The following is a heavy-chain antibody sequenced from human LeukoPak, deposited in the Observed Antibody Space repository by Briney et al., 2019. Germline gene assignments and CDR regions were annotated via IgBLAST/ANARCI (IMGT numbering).Heavy chain of an antibody. CDR3: ARDPLPTYHRGYFDY. Sequence: GGSLRLSCAASGFTFSSYAMSWVRQAPGKGLEWVSAISGSGGSTYYADSVKGRFTIARDNSKNTLYLQMNSLRAEDTAVYYCARDPLPTYHRGYFDYWGQGTLVTVSS. D-gene: IGHD1-14*01. CDR1: GFTFSSYA. V-gene: IGHV3-23*01. CDR2: ISGSGGST. J-gene: IGHJ4*02.